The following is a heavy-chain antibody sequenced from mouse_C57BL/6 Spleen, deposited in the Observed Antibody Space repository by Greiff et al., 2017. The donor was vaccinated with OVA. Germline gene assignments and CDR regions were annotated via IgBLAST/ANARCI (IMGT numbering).Heavy chain of an antibody. Sequence: QVQLQQSGAELAKPGASVKLSCKASGYTFTSYWMHWVKQRPGQGLEWIGYINPSSGYPKYNQKFKDKATLTADKSSSTAYTQLSSLTYEDSAVYYCARGAGSSHFAMDYWGQGTSVTVSS. D-gene: IGHD1-1*01. J-gene: IGHJ4*01. CDR3: ARGAGSSHFAMDY. V-gene: IGHV1-7*01. CDR2: INPSSGYP. CDR1: GYTFTSYW.